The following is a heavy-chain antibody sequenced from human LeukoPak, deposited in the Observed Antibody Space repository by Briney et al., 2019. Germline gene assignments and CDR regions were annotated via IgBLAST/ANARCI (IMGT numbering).Heavy chain of an antibody. CDR2: FDPEDGET. J-gene: IGHJ4*02. CDR3: ATDDSSGYIFDY. D-gene: IGHD3-22*01. V-gene: IGHV1-24*01. Sequence: ASVKVSCKVSGYTLTELSMHWVGQAPGKGREGRGGFDPEDGETIYAQKFQGRVTMTEDTSTDTAYMELSSLRSEDTAVYYCATDDSSGYIFDYWGQGTLVTVSS. CDR1: GYTLTELS.